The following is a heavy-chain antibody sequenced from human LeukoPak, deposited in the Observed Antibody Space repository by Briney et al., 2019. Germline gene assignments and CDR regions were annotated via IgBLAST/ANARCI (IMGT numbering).Heavy chain of an antibody. Sequence: ASETLSLTCTVSGVSISSYYWSWIRQPPGKGLEWIGYIYYSGSTNYNPSLKSRVTISVDTSKNQFSLKLSSVTAADTAVYYCASKQRECIRPNP. J-gene: IGHJ5*02. V-gene: IGHV4-59*01. CDR3: ASKQRECIRPNP. CDR1: GVSISSYY. CDR2: IYYSGST. D-gene: IGHD3-10*01.